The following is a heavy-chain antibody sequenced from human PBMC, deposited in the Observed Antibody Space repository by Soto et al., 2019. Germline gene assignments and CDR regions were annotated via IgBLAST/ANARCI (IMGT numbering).Heavy chain of an antibody. V-gene: IGHV1-69*13. CDR3: ARTMVRGSYYYYYGMDV. Sequence: ASVKVSCKASGGTFSSYAISWVRQAPGQGLEWMGGIIPIFGTANYAQKFQGRVTITADESTSTAYMELSSLRSEDTAVYYCARTMVRGSYYYYYGMDVWGKGTTVTVSS. D-gene: IGHD3-10*01. J-gene: IGHJ6*04. CDR2: IIPIFGTA. CDR1: GGTFSSYA.